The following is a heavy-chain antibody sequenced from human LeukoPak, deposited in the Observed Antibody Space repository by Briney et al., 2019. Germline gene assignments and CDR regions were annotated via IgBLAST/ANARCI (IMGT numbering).Heavy chain of an antibody. J-gene: IGHJ6*02. V-gene: IGHV4-31*03. Sequence: SETLSLTCTVSGGSINSGGYYWSWIRQRPGRALEYIGYIYYSGSTYYNSSLKSRVTISVDTSKNQFSLTLSSVTAADTAVYYCARGELVPAATIYYYYGMDVWGQGTTVTVSS. D-gene: IGHD2-2*01. CDR2: IYYSGST. CDR1: GGSINSGGYY. CDR3: ARGELVPAATIYYYYGMDV.